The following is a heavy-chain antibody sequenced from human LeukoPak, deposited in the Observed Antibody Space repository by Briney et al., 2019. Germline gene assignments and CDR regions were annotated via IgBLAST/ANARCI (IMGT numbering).Heavy chain of an antibody. CDR3: ARYHCPTDICDGFDY. J-gene: IGHJ4*02. Sequence: SETLSLTCTVSGASISVYYWSWIRQPPGKGLEWIGYMHSTGSTNQNPSLKSRVTRSVDASKNQFSLKLTSVTAADTDVYYCARYHCPTDICDGFDYWGLGTLVTVST. V-gene: IGHV4-59*01. D-gene: IGHD2-8*01. CDR2: MHSTGST. CDR1: GASISVYY.